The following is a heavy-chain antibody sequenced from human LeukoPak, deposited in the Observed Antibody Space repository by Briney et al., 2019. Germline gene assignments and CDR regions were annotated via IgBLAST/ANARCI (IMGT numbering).Heavy chain of an antibody. J-gene: IGHJ4*02. CDR1: GGSISSSSYS. CDR2: SSYSGST. Sequence: SETLSLTCTVSGGSISSSSYSWGWIRQPPGKGLEYIGSSSYSGSTYYNPSLKSRVTISVDTSKNQFSLNLNSVTAADTAVYYRSTTIRGWYGVGDYWGQGVLVTVSS. V-gene: IGHV4-39*01. D-gene: IGHD6-19*01. CDR3: STTIRGWYGVGDY.